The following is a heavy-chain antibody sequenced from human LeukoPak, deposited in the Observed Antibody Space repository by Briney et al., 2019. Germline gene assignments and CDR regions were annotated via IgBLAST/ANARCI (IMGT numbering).Heavy chain of an antibody. CDR3: ARDPYCSGGSCYSDHDAFDI. CDR2: ISSSSSTI. D-gene: IGHD2-15*01. CDR1: GFTFSSYW. Sequence: PGGSLRLSCAASGFTFSSYWMSWVRQAPGKGLEWVSYISSSSSTIYYADSVKGRFTISRDNAKNSLYLQMNSLRAEDTAVYYCARDPYCSGGSCYSDHDAFDIWGQGTMVTVSS. J-gene: IGHJ3*02. V-gene: IGHV3-48*04.